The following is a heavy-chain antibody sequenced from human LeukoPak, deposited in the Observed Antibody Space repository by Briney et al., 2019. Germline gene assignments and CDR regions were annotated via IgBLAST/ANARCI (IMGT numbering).Heavy chain of an antibody. D-gene: IGHD6-13*01. CDR2: ISYDGSNK. J-gene: IGHJ4*02. Sequence: GRSLRLSCAASGFTFSSYAMHWVRQAPGKGLEWVAVISYDGSNKYYADSVKGRFTISRDNSKNTLYLQMSSLRAEDTAVYYCAREGIAAAGPDYWGQGTLVTVSS. CDR1: GFTFSSYA. CDR3: AREGIAAAGPDY. V-gene: IGHV3-30-3*01.